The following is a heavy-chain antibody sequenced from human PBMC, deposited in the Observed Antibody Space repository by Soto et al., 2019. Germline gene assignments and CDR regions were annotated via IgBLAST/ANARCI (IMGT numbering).Heavy chain of an antibody. J-gene: IGHJ3*02. Sequence: QVQLVQSGAEVKKPGSSVKVSCKASGGTFSSYTISWVRQAPGQGLEWMGRIIPILGIANYAQKFQGRVTITADKSTGTAYMELSSLRSEDTAVYYCASSSGSYPIDAFDIWGQGTMVTVSS. CDR1: GGTFSSYT. D-gene: IGHD1-26*01. V-gene: IGHV1-69*02. CDR2: IIPILGIA. CDR3: ASSSGSYPIDAFDI.